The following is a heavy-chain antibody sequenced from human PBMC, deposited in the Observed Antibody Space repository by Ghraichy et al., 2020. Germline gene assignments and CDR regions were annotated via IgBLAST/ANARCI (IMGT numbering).Heavy chain of an antibody. J-gene: IGHJ4*02. CDR3: ARDRDSNILDY. V-gene: IGHV4-31*03. D-gene: IGHD3-22*01. Sequence: TLSLTCTVSGGSISSGGYYWSWIRQHPGKGLEWIGYIYYSGSTYYNPSLKSRVTISVDTSKNQFSLKLSSVTAADTAVYYCARDRDSNILDYWGQGTLVTVSS. CDR2: IYYSGST. CDR1: GGSISSGGYY.